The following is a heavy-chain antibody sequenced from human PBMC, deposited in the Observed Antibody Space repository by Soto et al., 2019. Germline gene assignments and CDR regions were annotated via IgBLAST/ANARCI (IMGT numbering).Heavy chain of an antibody. Sequence: GGSLRLSCEASGFSFSSFAMSWVRQAPGKGLEWVSAIAGIGLNTYYADSVRGRFTISRENSKSTLFLEMSSLRVEDTAVYYCVKDARIYFDGAGSHGAFDSWGQGSLVTVPQ. J-gene: IGHJ4*02. V-gene: IGHV3-23*01. CDR2: IAGIGLNT. CDR1: GFSFSSFA. D-gene: IGHD3-22*01. CDR3: VKDARIYFDGAGSHGAFDS.